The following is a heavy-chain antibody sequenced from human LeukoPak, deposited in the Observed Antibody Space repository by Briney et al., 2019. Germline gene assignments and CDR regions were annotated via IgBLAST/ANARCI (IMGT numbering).Heavy chain of an antibody. J-gene: IGHJ5*02. CDR2: IIPIFGTA. CDR1: RGTFSSYA. D-gene: IGHD2-15*01. V-gene: IGHV1-69*05. Sequence: ASVKVSCKASRGTFSSYAISWVRQAPGQGLEWMGGIIPIFGTANYAQKFQGRVTITTDESTSTAYMELSSLRSEDTAVYYCASPYCSGGSCPTPKNWFDPLGQGTLVTVSS. CDR3: ASPYCSGGSCPTPKNWFDP.